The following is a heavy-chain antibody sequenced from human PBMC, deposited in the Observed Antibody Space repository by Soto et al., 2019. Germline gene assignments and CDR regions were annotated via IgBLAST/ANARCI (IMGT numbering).Heavy chain of an antibody. V-gene: IGHV2-70*11. CDR1: WFSLSTSEMS. Sequence: SGPTLVNPTQTLTLTCTFSWFSLSTSEMSVSWIRQPPGKAPEWLARIDWDDDKYYSTSLKTRLTISKDTSKNQVVLTMTNMDPVDTATYYCARILYSSRSFAYWGQGTQVTVSS. D-gene: IGHD6-19*01. CDR3: ARILYSSRSFAY. CDR2: IDWDDDK. J-gene: IGHJ4*02.